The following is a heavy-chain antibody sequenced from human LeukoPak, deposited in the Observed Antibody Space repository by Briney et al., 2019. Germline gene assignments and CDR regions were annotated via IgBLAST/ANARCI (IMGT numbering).Heavy chain of an antibody. CDR3: ARASYYGSGSYYGEFDY. CDR2: ISYDGSNK. D-gene: IGHD3-10*01. CDR1: GFTFSSYA. Sequence: PGGSLRLSCAASGFTFSSYAMHWVRQAPGKGLEWVAVISYDGSNKYYADSVKGRFTIPRDNSKNTLYLQMNSLRAEDTAVYYCARASYYGSGSYYGEFDYWGQGTLVTVSS. J-gene: IGHJ4*02. V-gene: IGHV3-30*04.